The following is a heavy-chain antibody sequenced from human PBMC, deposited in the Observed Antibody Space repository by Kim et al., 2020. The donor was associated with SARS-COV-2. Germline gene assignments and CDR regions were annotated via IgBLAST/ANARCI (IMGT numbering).Heavy chain of an antibody. CDR1: GFTFSDYY. Sequence: GGSLRLSCAASGFTFSDYYMSWIRQAPGKGLEWVSYISSSSSYTNYADSVKGRFTISRDNAKNSLYLQMNSLRAEDTAVYYCASGGKFYDSSGPDAFDIWGQVTMVTVSS. CDR3: ASGGKFYDSSGPDAFDI. D-gene: IGHD3-22*01. V-gene: IGHV3-11*06. CDR2: ISSSSSYT. J-gene: IGHJ3*02.